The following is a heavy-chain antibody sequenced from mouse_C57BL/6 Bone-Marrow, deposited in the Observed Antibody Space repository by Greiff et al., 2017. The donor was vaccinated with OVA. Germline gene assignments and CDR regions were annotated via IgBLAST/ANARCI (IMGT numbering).Heavy chain of an antibody. Sequence: DVKLVESGGGLVQPGGSLSLSCAASGFTFTDYYMSWVRQPPGKALEWLGFIRNKANGYTTEYSASVKGRFTISRDNSQSILYLQMNALRAEDSATYYCARSYYYGSSYDWYFDVWGTGTTVTVSS. CDR2: IRNKANGYTT. CDR1: GFTFTDYY. V-gene: IGHV7-3*01. J-gene: IGHJ1*03. CDR3: ARSYYYGSSYDWYFDV. D-gene: IGHD1-1*01.